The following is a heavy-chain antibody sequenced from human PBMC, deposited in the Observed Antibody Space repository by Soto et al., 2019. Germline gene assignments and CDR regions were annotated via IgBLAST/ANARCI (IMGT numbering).Heavy chain of an antibody. D-gene: IGHD1-26*01. CDR2: ISGSGGST. Sequence: EVQLLESGGGLVQPGGSLRLSCAASGFTFSSYAMRWVRQAPGKGLEWVAAISGSGGSTYYADSVKGRFTLSRDNSKNPLYLQMNSLRAEDTAVYYCARRGSGSYYDYWGQGTLVTVSS. CDR1: GFTFSSYA. V-gene: IGHV3-23*01. J-gene: IGHJ4*02. CDR3: ARRGSGSYYDY.